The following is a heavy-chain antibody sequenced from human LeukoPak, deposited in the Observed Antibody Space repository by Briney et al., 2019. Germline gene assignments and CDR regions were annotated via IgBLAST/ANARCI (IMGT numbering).Heavy chain of an antibody. Sequence: KPGGSLRLSCAASGFTFSSYSMNWVRQAPGKGLEWVSSISSSSSYIYYADSVKGRFTISRDNAKNSLYLLMNSLRAEDTAVYYCARDHSSGWYYFDYWGQGTLVTVSS. V-gene: IGHV3-21*01. J-gene: IGHJ4*02. CDR1: GFTFSSYS. CDR2: ISSSSSYI. D-gene: IGHD6-19*01. CDR3: ARDHSSGWYYFDY.